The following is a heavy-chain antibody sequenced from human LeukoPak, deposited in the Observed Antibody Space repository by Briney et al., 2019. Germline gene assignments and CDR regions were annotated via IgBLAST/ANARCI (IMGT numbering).Heavy chain of an antibody. Sequence: RKSGPTLVNPTQTLTLTCTFSGFSLSTSGVVVGWIRNPPGKAREWLAVIYWDDDERHSPSLKSRLTITKDTSKNQVVLTMTNMDPVDTATYYCAHSCGGGNSAYFDYWGQGTLVTVSS. CDR1: GFSLSTSGVV. CDR3: AHSCGGGNSAYFDY. V-gene: IGHV2-5*02. CDR2: IYWDDDE. J-gene: IGHJ4*02. D-gene: IGHD4-23*01.